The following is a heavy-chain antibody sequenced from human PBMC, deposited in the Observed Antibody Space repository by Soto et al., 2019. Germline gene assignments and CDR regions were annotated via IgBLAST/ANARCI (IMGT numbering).Heavy chain of an antibody. J-gene: IGHJ4*02. V-gene: IGHV3-30-3*01. D-gene: IGHD2-2*01. CDR2: ISYDGSNK. Sequence: GGSLRLSCAASGFTFSSYATHWVRQAPGKGLEWVAVISYDGSNKYYADSVKGRFTISRDNSKNTLYLQMNSLRAEDTAVYYCARDSAQVPAANWGQGTLVTVSS. CDR3: ARDSAQVPAAN. CDR1: GFTFSSYA.